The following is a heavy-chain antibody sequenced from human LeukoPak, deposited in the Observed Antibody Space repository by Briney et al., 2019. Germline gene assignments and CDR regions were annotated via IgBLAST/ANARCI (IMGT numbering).Heavy chain of an antibody. D-gene: IGHD3-9*01. Sequence: KTSETLSLTCAVYGGSFSGYYWSWIRQPPGKGLEWIGEINHSGSTNYNPSLKSRVTISVDKSKNQFSLKLSSVTAADTAVYYCARVFDYDDAFDIWGQGTMVTVSS. CDR1: GGSFSGYY. J-gene: IGHJ3*02. CDR3: ARVFDYDDAFDI. CDR2: INHSGST. V-gene: IGHV4-34*01.